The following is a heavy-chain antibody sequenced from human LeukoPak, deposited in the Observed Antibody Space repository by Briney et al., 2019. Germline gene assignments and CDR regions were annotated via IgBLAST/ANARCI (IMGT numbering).Heavy chain of an antibody. CDR1: GFTFRSHW. CDR2: IKEDGSEK. J-gene: IGHJ4*02. V-gene: IGHV3-7*01. D-gene: IGHD3-16*01. CDR3: AREGGPGFDY. Sequence: GGSLRLSCAASGFTFRSHWMTWVRQAQGKGLQWVANIKEDGSEKYYVGSVRGRFTISRDNAKNSLYLQMNSLRAEDTALYYCAREGGPGFDYWGQGTLVTVSS.